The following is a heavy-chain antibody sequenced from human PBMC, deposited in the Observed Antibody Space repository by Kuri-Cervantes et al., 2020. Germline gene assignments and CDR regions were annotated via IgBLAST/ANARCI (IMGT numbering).Heavy chain of an antibody. V-gene: IGHV1-2*02. CDR3: ARSWDYDAALDY. D-gene: IGHD1-7*01. CDR1: GYTFTGNY. CDR2: INPNSGDT. J-gene: IGHJ4*02. Sequence: ASVKVSCKASGYTFTGNYIHWVRQAPGQGLEWMGWINPNSGDTNYAQKFQGRVTMTRDTSISTAYMELSRLRSDDTAVYYCARSWDYDAALDYWGQGTLVTVSS.